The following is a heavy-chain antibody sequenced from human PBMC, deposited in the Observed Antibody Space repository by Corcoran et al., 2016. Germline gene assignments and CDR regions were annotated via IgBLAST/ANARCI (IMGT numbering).Heavy chain of an antibody. CDR2: ISYDGSNK. Sequence: QVQLVESGGGVVQPGRSLRLSCAASGFTFSSYGMHWVRQAPGKGLEWVAVISYDGSNKYYADSVKGRFTISRDNSKNTLYLQMNSLRAEDTAVYYCAKDLDSSGYPKGYYYYGMDVWGQGTTVTVSS. J-gene: IGHJ6*02. CDR3: AKDLDSSGYPKGYYYYGMDV. D-gene: IGHD3-22*01. CDR1: GFTFSSYG. V-gene: IGHV3-30*18.